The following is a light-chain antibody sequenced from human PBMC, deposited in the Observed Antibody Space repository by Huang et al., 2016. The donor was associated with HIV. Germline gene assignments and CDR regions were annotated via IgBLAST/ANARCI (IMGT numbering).Light chain of an antibody. CDR1: QSVSGN. J-gene: IGKJ1*01. CDR3: QQYNNWPRT. V-gene: IGKV3-15*01. CDR2: CVS. Sequence: EIVMTQSPATLSVSPGERATLTCRASQSVSGNLAWYQQKPGQAPRPLIYCVSTRATGIPARFSGSGSGTEFTLTISTLQSEDFAVYYCQQYNNWPRTFGQGTKVEIK.